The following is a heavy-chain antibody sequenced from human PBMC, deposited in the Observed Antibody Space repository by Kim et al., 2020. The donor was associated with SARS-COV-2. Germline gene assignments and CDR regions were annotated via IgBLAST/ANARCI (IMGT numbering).Heavy chain of an antibody. CDR1: GFTFSDYA. Sequence: GGSLRLSCVASGFTFSDYAMPWVRQAPGKGLEWLSAISGSGDTTYYADSVKGRFTISRDKSKNTLYLQMNSLRPEDTAVYYCAKDVVGSTPLLLLWGQGTLVTVSS. CDR2: ISGSGDTT. J-gene: IGHJ4*02. V-gene: IGHV3-23*01. D-gene: IGHD2-21*01. CDR3: AKDVVGSTPLLLL.